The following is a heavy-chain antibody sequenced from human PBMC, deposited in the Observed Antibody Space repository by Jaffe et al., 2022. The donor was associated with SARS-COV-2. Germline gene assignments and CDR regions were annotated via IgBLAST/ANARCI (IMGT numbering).Heavy chain of an antibody. CDR2: IIPIFGTA. Sequence: QVQLVQSGAEVKKPGSSVKVSCKASGGTFSSYAISWVRQAPGQGLEWMGGIIPIFGTANYAQKFQGRVTITADESTSTAYMELSSLRSEDTAVYYCASDSYYYGSGSPPLYYMDVWGKGTTVTVSS. V-gene: IGHV1-69*01. CDR3: ASDSYYYGSGSPPLYYMDV. D-gene: IGHD3-10*01. CDR1: GGTFSSYA. J-gene: IGHJ6*03.